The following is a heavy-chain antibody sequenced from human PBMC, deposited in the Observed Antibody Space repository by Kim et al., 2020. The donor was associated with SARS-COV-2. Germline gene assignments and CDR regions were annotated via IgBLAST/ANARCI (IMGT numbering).Heavy chain of an antibody. J-gene: IGHJ4*02. Sequence: YAGDGKGRFTIARDDPKNTLYLQMNSLRAEDTAVYSCAKDPRPAAMRVGYWGQGTLVTVSS. V-gene: IGHV3-23*01. CDR3: AKDPRPAAMRVGY. D-gene: IGHD2-2*01.